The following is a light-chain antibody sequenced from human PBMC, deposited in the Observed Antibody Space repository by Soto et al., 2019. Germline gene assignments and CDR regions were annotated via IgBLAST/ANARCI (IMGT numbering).Light chain of an antibody. J-gene: IGKJ3*01. CDR3: QQSYCTPRT. Sequence: DIPMPQSPSSLSASVGDRVTITCRASQSITSYLNWYQQKPRKAPKLLTYAPSRLQSGVTSRFSGSGSGTDFTITISSLQPENFATYYCQQSYCTPRTFGPGTKVDSK. CDR1: QSITSY. CDR2: APS. V-gene: IGKV1-39*01.